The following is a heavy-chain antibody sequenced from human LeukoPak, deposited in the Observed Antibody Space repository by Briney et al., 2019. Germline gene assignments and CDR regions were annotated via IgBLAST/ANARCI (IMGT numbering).Heavy chain of an antibody. CDR1: GFTSSSYW. D-gene: IGHD3-22*01. J-gene: IGHJ3*02. CDR2: IKQDGSEK. CDR3: ARDPDYYDSSGYYSLRAFDI. Sequence: GGSLRLSCAASGFTSSSYWMSWVRQAPGKGLEWVANIKQDGSEKYYVNSVKGRFTISRDNAKNSLYLQVNSLRAEDTAVYYCARDPDYYDSSGYYSLRAFDIWGQGTMVTVSS. V-gene: IGHV3-7*01.